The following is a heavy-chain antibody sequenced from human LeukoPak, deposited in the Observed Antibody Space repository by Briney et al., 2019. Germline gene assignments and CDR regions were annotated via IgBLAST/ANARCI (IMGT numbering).Heavy chain of an antibody. D-gene: IGHD4-11*01. Sequence: ASVKVSCKASGYIFTSYGISWVRQAPGQGLEWMGWISAYNGNTNYAQKLQGRVTMTTDTSTSTAYMELRSLRSDDTAVYYCASSTTVTNDAFDIWGQGTMVTVSS. CDR2: ISAYNGNT. CDR3: ASSTTVTNDAFDI. CDR1: GYIFTSYG. J-gene: IGHJ3*02. V-gene: IGHV1-18*01.